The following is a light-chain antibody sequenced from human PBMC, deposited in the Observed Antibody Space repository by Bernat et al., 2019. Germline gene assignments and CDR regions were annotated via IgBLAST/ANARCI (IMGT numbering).Light chain of an antibody. CDR1: QSLLYSDGNTY. CDR3: MQRIEFPWT. CDR2: SVS. V-gene: IGKV2-28*01. J-gene: IGKJ1*01. Sequence: EIVMTQSPLSLPVTPGEPASISCRSSQSLLYSDGNTYLDWYLQKPGQSPHLLIYSVSSRASGVPDRFSGSGSGTDFTLKISRVEAEDVGVYYCMQRIEFPWTFGQGTKVEIK.